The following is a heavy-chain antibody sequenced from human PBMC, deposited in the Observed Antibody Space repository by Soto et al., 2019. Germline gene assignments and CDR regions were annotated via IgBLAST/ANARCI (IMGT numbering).Heavy chain of an antibody. CDR3: AREDRGDYYYYGMDV. CDR2: ISAYNGNT. J-gene: IGHJ6*02. V-gene: IGHV1-18*01. D-gene: IGHD1-26*01. Sequence: ASVKVSCKASGYTFTSYGISWVRQAPGQGLEWMGWISAYNGNTNYAQKLQGRVTMTTDTSTSTAYMELRSLRFDDTAVYYCAREDRGDYYYYGMDVWGQGTRVTVSS. CDR1: GYTFTSYG.